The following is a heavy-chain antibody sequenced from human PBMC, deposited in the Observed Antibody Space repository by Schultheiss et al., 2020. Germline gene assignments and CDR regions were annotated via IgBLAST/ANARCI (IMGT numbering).Heavy chain of an antibody. CDR2: INPSGGST. V-gene: IGHV1-46*01. CDR3: ARVSTGDHYYYTMDV. CDR1: AYTFANYY. Sequence: ASVKVSCKPSAYTFANYYTHWVRQAPGQGLEWMGFINPSGGSTTYAQKFQGRVTMTRDTSTSTVYMELSSLRSEDTAVYYCARVSTGDHYYYTMDVWGQGTTVTVSS. D-gene: IGHD7-27*01. J-gene: IGHJ6*02.